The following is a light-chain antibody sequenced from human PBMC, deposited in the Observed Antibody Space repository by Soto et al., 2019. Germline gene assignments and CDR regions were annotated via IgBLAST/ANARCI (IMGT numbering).Light chain of an antibody. CDR2: WAS. CDR3: QQYYSTPFT. J-gene: IGKJ3*01. Sequence: DIVLTQSPDSLAVSLGERATINCKSSQSILYSTNIKNYLAWYQQKPGQPPKLLIYWASTRESGVPDRFSGSASGTDFALTISSLQAEDGAVYYCQQYYSTPFTFGPGTKVEIK. CDR1: QSILYSTNIKNY. V-gene: IGKV4-1*01.